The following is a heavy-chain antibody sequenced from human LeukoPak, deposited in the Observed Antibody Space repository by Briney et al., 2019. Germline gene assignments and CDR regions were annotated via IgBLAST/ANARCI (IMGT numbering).Heavy chain of an antibody. CDR2: IKQDGSEK. Sequence: GGSLRLSCAPSGFTFSIYWMGWLRQAPGKGLDWVANIKQDGSEKYYLDSGKGRFTISRDNAKNSLYLQMNSLRAEDTAVYYCAKLVVVSATQWYFDLWGRGTLVTVSS. D-gene: IGHD2-15*01. J-gene: IGHJ2*01. CDR1: GFTFSIYW. CDR3: AKLVVVSATQWYFDL. V-gene: IGHV3-7*03.